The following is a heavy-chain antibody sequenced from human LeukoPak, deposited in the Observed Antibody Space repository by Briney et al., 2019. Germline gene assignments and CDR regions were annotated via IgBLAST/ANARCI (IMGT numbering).Heavy chain of an antibody. D-gene: IGHD6-6*01. Sequence: GGSLRLSCAASGVTSNYMTWVRQAPGKGLEWVSVIYNGGTTYYTDSVKGRFTISRDNSKSTLFVYLQMNSLRTDDTALYYCAGGGEAARSLAYWGQGALVTVSS. CDR2: IYNGGTT. CDR1: GVTSNY. CDR3: AGGGEAARSLAY. V-gene: IGHV3-66*02. J-gene: IGHJ4*02.